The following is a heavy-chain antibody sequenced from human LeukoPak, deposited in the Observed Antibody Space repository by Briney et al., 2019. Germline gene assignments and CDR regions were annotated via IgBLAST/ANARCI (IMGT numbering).Heavy chain of an antibody. Sequence: PSETVSLTCTVSGGSNSTYYWSWIRQPPGKGLEWIGNIYYSGSTNYNPSLQSRITISVDTAKNQFSLKLNSVTAADTAVYYCALSGLDYYYYMDVWDKGHTVTISS. V-gene: IGHV4-59*03. CDR1: GGSNSTYY. CDR2: IYYSGST. CDR3: ALSGLDYYYYMDV. J-gene: IGHJ6*03.